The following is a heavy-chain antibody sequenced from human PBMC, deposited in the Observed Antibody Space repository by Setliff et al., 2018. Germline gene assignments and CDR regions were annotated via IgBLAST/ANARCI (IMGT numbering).Heavy chain of an antibody. J-gene: IGHJ6*03. V-gene: IGHV4-38-2*02. CDR1: GFSISSGYY. D-gene: IGHD2-2*01. CDR2: IHHSGKA. Sequence: PSETLSLTCAVSGFSISSGYYWGWIRQPPGKGLEWIVNIHHSGKAYYNPSLKSRVTISVDTSKNQFSLKLTSMTAADTAVYFCAKEGRSSTRGWYMDAWGKGTSVTV. CDR3: AKEGRSSTRGWYMDA.